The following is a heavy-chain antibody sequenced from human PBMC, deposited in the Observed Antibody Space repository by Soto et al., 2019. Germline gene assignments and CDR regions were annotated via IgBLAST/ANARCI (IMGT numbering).Heavy chain of an antibody. V-gene: IGHV3-30*18. D-gene: IGHD1-26*01. Sequence: QVPLVESGGGVVQPGRSLRLSCAASGFTFSSYGMHWVRQAPGKGLEWVAVISYDGSNKYYADSVKGRFTISRDNSKNTLYLQMNSLRAEDTAVYYCAKGGAGGSIDYWGQGTLVTVSS. J-gene: IGHJ4*02. CDR2: ISYDGSNK. CDR3: AKGGAGGSIDY. CDR1: GFTFSSYG.